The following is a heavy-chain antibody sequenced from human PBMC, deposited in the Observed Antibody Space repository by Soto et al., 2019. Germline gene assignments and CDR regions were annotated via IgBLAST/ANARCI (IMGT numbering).Heavy chain of an antibody. D-gene: IGHD6-13*01. Sequence: SETLALTCAVCGGSISSSNWWSWVRQPPGKGLEWIGEIYHSGSTNYNPSLKSRVTISVDKSKNQFSLKLSSVTAADTAVYYCAVIAAPGVFDYRGPRPLVTVSP. V-gene: IGHV4-4*02. CDR2: IYHSGST. J-gene: IGHJ4*02. CDR3: AVIAAPGVFDY. CDR1: GGSISSSNW.